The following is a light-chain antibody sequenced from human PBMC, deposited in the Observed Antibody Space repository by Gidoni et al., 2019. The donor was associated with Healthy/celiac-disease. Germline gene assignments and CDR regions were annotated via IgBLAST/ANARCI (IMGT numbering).Light chain of an antibody. CDR3: QQSYSTPPGT. V-gene: IGKV1-39*01. Sequence: DIQMTQSPSSLSASVGDRVTINCRASQSISSYLNWYQQKPGKAPKLLIYAASSLQSGVPSRFSGSGSGTDFTLTISSLQPEDFATYYCQQSYSTPPGTFGGGTQVEIK. J-gene: IGKJ4*01. CDR1: QSISSY. CDR2: AAS.